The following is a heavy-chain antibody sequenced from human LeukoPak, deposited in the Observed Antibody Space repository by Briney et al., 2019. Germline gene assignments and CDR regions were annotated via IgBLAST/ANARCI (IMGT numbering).Heavy chain of an antibody. CDR2: IRSKAYGGTT. D-gene: IGHD3-3*01. Sequence: GGSLRLSCTASGFTFGDYAMSWFRQAPGKGLEWVGFIRSKAYGGTTEYAASVKGRFTISRDDSKSIAYLQMNSLKTEDTAVYYCGLNDFWSSSPFDYWGQGTLVTVSS. CDR1: GFTFGDYA. V-gene: IGHV3-49*03. CDR3: GLNDFWSSSPFDY. J-gene: IGHJ4*02.